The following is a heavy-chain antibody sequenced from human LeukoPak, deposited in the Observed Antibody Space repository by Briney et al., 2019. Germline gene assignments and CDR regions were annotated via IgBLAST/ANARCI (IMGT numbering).Heavy chain of an antibody. CDR1: GFTFSSYW. Sequence: GGSLRLSCAASGFTFSSYWMHWVRQAPGKGLVWASRISTDGSSTTYADSVKGRFTISRDNAKNTLHLQMNSLRAEDTAVYYCAREGLSNWFDPWGQGTLVTVSS. J-gene: IGHJ5*02. D-gene: IGHD3-22*01. CDR2: ISTDGSST. V-gene: IGHV3-74*01. CDR3: AREGLSNWFDP.